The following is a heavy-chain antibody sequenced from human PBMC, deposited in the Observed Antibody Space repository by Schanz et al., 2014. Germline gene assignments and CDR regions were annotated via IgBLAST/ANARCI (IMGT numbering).Heavy chain of an antibody. CDR1: GLTFTSAW. V-gene: IGHV3-23*01. CDR3: AKIERNED. Sequence: EVHLLDSGGGLVKPGGSLRLSCATSGLTFTSAWMSWVRQAPGKGLEWVSTIGTSGGTNYAESVKGRFTISRDNSKNTLYLQMNSLRAEDTAVYFCAKIERNEDWGQGTLXTVSS. CDR2: IGTSGGT. D-gene: IGHD1-1*01. J-gene: IGHJ4*02.